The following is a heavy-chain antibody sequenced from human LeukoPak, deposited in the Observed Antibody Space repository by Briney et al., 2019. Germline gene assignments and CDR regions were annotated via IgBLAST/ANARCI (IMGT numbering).Heavy chain of an antibody. CDR3: AGEGGNWFDP. CDR1: GASINDYY. D-gene: IGHD1-26*01. CDR2: FSSRGPP. J-gene: IGHJ5*02. Sequence: SETLSLTCTVSGASINDYYWSWIRQPPGEGLEWIGYFSSRGPPKYNPSLKSRVTISIDTAKNQFSLKLSSVTPADTAVYYCAGEGGNWFDPWGQGTLVTVSS. V-gene: IGHV4-59*01.